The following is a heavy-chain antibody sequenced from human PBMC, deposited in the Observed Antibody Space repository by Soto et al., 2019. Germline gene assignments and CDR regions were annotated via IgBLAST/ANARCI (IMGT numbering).Heavy chain of an antibody. Sequence: GGSLRLSCAASGFTFSSYWMSWVRQAPGKGLEWVANIKQDGSEKYYVDSVKGRFTISRDNAKNSLYLQMNSLRAEDTAVYYCARDRVGYCSSTSCYYSYFVWGQGTLVTVSS. CDR2: IKQDGSEK. J-gene: IGHJ4*02. CDR3: ARDRVGYCSSTSCYYSYFV. CDR1: GFTFSSYW. V-gene: IGHV3-7*01. D-gene: IGHD2-2*01.